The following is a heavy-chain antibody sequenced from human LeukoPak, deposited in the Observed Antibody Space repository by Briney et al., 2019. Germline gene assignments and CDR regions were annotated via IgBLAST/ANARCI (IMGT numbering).Heavy chain of an antibody. V-gene: IGHV1-18*01. CDR1: GYIFTSYG. Sequence: ASAKVSCKPSGYIFTSYGLSWVRQAPGQGLEWMGWISAYNGNTNYAQKLQGRVTMTTDTSTSTAYMELRGLRSDDTAVYYCARDRRYSSSWYAPSGAEYFQHWGQGTLVTVSS. CDR3: ARDRRYSSSWYAPSGAEYFQH. D-gene: IGHD6-13*01. CDR2: ISAYNGNT. J-gene: IGHJ1*01.